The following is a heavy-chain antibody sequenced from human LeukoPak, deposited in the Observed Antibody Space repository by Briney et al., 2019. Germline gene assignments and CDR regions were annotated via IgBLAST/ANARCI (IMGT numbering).Heavy chain of an antibody. V-gene: IGHV4-39*01. CDR1: GGSISSSRYY. J-gene: IGHJ4*02. CDR2: IYYSGST. D-gene: IGHD5-18*01. Sequence: SSETLSLTCTVSGGSISSSRYYWVWIRQPRGKGLEWIGSIYYSGSTYYNPSLKSRVTISVDTSKNQFSLKLSSVTAADTAVYYCARHTLGYSYGRYFDYWGQGTLVTVSS. CDR3: ARHTLGYSYGRYFDY.